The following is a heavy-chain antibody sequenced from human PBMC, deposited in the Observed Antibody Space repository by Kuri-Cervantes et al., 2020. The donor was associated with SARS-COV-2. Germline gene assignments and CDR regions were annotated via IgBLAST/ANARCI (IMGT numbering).Heavy chain of an antibody. CDR3: ARASDRGWFDP. Sequence: GESLKISCAASGFTFSGHWIHWVRQAPGKGLVWVSRINPDGSYTNNADSVKGRFTISRDNAKNTLYLQMNSLGAEDTAVYYCARASDRGWFDPWGQGTLVTVSS. J-gene: IGHJ5*02. V-gene: IGHV3-74*01. CDR2: INPDGSYT. D-gene: IGHD2-21*02. CDR1: GFTFSGHW.